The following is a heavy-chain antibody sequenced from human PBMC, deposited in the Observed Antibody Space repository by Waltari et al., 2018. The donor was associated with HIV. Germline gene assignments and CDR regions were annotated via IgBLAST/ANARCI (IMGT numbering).Heavy chain of an antibody. CDR3: TRGNIWGSYRYFDY. Sequence: QIRLFQSDHAVRKPGASVTISCTPSGYPFINYHVTWVRQSLGQRLDWMGGITRYTANTNYTRESQGRVTLTTDAAAATAYLELRDLRPDDTAMYFCTRGNIWGSYRYFDYWGPGTLVTVS. J-gene: IGHJ4*02. V-gene: IGHV1-18*01. CDR2: ITRYTANT. D-gene: IGHD3-16*02. CDR1: GYPFINYH.